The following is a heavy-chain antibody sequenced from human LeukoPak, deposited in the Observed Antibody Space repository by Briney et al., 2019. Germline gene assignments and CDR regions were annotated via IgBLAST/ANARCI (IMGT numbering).Heavy chain of an antibody. CDR1: GGSISSYY. Sequence: PSETLSLTCTASGGSISSYYWSWIRQPPGKGLEWIGYIYYSGSTNYNPSLKSRVTISVDTSKNQFSLKLSSVTAADTAVYYCARIVVVTSTSHFDLWGRGTLVTVSS. CDR3: ARIVVVTSTSHFDL. D-gene: IGHD2-15*01. J-gene: IGHJ2*01. V-gene: IGHV4-59*01. CDR2: IYYSGST.